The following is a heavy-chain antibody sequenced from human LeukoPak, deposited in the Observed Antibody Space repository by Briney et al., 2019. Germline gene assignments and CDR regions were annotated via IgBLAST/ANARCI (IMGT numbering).Heavy chain of an antibody. V-gene: IGHV3-30*03. D-gene: IGHD2-2*01. J-gene: IGHJ6*04. CDR1: GFTFSSYG. CDR2: ISYDGSNK. CDR3: ASIRGDIVVVPAARMDV. Sequence: GGSLRLSCAASGFTFSSYGMHWVRQAPGKGLEWVAVISYDGSNKYYADSVKGRFTISRDNSKNTLYLQMNSLRAEDTAVYYCASIRGDIVVVPAARMDVWGKGTTVTVSS.